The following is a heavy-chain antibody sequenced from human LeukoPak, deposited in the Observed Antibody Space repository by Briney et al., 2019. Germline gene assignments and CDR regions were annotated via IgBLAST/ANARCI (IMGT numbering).Heavy chain of an antibody. Sequence: SETLSLTYTVSGGSISSGGYYWSWIRQHPGKGLEWIGYIYYSGSTYYNPSLKSRVTISVDTSKNQFSLKLSSVTAADTAVYYCARTVMITFGGVIVKVQYYFDHWGQGTLVTVSS. V-gene: IGHV4-31*03. CDR3: ARTVMITFGGVIVKVQYYFDH. D-gene: IGHD3-16*02. CDR1: GGSISSGGYY. J-gene: IGHJ4*02. CDR2: IYYSGST.